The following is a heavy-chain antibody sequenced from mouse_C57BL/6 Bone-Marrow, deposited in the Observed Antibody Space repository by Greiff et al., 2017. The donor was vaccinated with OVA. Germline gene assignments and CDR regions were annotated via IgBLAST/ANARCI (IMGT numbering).Heavy chain of an antibody. CDR2: IYPRSGNT. D-gene: IGHD3-3*01. V-gene: IGHV1-81*01. CDR1: GYTFTSYG. J-gene: IGHJ4*01. Sequence: QVQLQQSGAELARPGASVKLSCKASGYTFTSYGISWVKQRTGQGLEWIGEIYPRSGNTYYNEKFKGKATLTADKSSSTAYMELRSLTSEDSAVYLCARSDLGGAMDDWGQGTSVTVSA. CDR3: ARSDLGGAMDD.